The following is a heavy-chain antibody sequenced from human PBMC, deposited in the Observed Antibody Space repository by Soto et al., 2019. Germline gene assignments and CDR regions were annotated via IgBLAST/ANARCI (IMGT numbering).Heavy chain of an antibody. V-gene: IGHV1-18*04. CDR2: ISAYNGNT. Sequence: GESLKISCKGSGYSFTSYGISWVRQAPGQGLEWMGWISAYNGNTNYAQKLQGRVTMTTDTSTSTAYMELRSLRSDDTAVYYCARDRGDGYNLGAFDIWGQGTMVTVSS. J-gene: IGHJ3*02. CDR1: GYSFTSYG. D-gene: IGHD5-12*01. CDR3: ARDRGDGYNLGAFDI.